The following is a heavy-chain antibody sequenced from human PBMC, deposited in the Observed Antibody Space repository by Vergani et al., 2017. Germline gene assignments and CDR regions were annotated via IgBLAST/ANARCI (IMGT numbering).Heavy chain of an antibody. D-gene: IGHD5-24*01. V-gene: IGHV3-30*04. J-gene: IGHJ6*03. Sequence: VQLVESGGGLVKRGGSLRLSCAASGFTFSSYAMHWVRQAPGKGLEWVAVISTDGTKKYYGDSVKGRFTISRDNSKKTLDLQMNSLRTEDSAVYYCAKAGSVASESLQYNFYMDVWGKGTTVTVS. CDR1: GFTFSSYA. CDR3: AKAGSVASESLQYNFYMDV. CDR2: ISTDGTKK.